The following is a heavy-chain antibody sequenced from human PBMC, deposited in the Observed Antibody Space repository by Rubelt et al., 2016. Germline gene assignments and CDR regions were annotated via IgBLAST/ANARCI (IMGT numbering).Heavy chain of an antibody. D-gene: IGHD6-19*01. J-gene: IGHJ4*02. CDR3: ASRILSIAVAAHFDY. CDR1: GGSISSYY. Sequence: QVQLQESGPGLAKPSETLSLTCTVSGGSISSYYWSWIRQPPGKGLEWIGYIYYSGNTNYNPSPKGRVTISVDTSKNQFSLKLSSVTAADTAVYYCASRILSIAVAAHFDYWGQGTLVTVSS. CDR2: IYYSGNT. V-gene: IGHV4-59*01.